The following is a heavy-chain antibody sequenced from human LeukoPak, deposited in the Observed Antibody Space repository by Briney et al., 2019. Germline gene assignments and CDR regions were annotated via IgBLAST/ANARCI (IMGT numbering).Heavy chain of an antibody. V-gene: IGHV3-23*01. Sequence: GGSLRLSCAASGFTFSNYAMSWVRQAPGKGLEWVSSLSGSEHDTRYTDSARGRFTISRDNSENLLFLQMTSLRAEDTAIYYCSKDLERHTIGYFDCWGQGILVTVSS. CDR2: LSGSEHDT. CDR3: SKDLERHTIGYFDC. CDR1: GFTFSNYA. D-gene: IGHD1-1*01. J-gene: IGHJ4*02.